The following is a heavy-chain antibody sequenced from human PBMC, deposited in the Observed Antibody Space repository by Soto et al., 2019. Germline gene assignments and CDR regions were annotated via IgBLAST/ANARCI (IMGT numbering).Heavy chain of an antibody. CDR2: IYYSGST. V-gene: IGHV4-59*01. CDR3: ARLSYYDSSGSPDFDY. D-gene: IGHD3-22*01. Sequence: SETLSLTCTVSGGSISSYYWSWIRQPPGKGLEWLGYIYYSGSTNYNPSLKSRVTISVDTSKNQFSLKLSSVTAADTAVYYCARLSYYDSSGSPDFDYWGQGTLVTVSS. J-gene: IGHJ4*02. CDR1: GGSISSYY.